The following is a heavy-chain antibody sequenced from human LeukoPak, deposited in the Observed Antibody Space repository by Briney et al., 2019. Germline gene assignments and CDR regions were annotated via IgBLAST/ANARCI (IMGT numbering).Heavy chain of an antibody. J-gene: IGHJ4*02. CDR1: GFTFSSYS. Sequence: GGSLRLSCAASGFTFSSYSMNWVRQAAGKGLEWVSSISSSSSYIYYADSVKGRFTISRDNAKNSLYLQMNSLRAEDTAVYYSARDADYGDYYFDYWGQGTLVTVSS. V-gene: IGHV3-21*01. CDR3: ARDADYGDYYFDY. D-gene: IGHD4-17*01. CDR2: ISSSSSYI.